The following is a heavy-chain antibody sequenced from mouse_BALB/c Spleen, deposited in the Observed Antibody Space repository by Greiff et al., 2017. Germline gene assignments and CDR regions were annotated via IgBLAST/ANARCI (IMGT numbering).Heavy chain of an antibody. CDR1: GFTFSSYT. J-gene: IGHJ2*01. D-gene: IGHD4-1*01. V-gene: IGHV5-12-2*01. Sequence: DVMLVESGGGLVQPGGSLKLSCAASGFTFSSYTMSWVRQTPERRLEWVAYISNGGGSTYYPDTVKGRFTISRDNAKNTLYLQMSSLKSEDTAMYYGERQGAGTSLDYWGQGTTLTVSS. CDR3: ERQGAGTSLDY. CDR2: ISNGGGST.